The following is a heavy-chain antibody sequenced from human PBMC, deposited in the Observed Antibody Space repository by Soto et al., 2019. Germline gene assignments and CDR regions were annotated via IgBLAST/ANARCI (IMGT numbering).Heavy chain of an antibody. D-gene: IGHD3-3*01. J-gene: IGHJ5*02. V-gene: IGHV4-39*01. CDR3: ARRPYYDFWSGYPSNNWFDP. CDR2: IYYSGST. Sequence: SETLSLTCTVSGGSISSSSYYWGWIRQPPGKGLEWIGSIYYSGSTYYNPSLKSRVTISVDTSKNQFSLKLSSVTAADTAVYYCARRPYYDFWSGYPSNNWFDPWGQGTLVTVSS. CDR1: GGSISSSSYY.